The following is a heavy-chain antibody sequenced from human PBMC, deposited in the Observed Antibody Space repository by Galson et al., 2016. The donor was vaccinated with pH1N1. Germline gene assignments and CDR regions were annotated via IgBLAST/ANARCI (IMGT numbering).Heavy chain of an antibody. D-gene: IGHD6-19*01. CDR2: VNPSGST. J-gene: IGHJ4*02. CDR3: ARHRMWLTFPDY. V-gene: IGHV4-34*01. Sequence: SETLSLTCTVYGRSFSDYYWSWIRQPPGKGLEWIGEVNPSGSTIYNPSLNSRVIISADTSKNQFYLKMTSVTAADTAVYYCARHRMWLTFPDYWGQGTLATVSS. CDR1: GRSFSDYY.